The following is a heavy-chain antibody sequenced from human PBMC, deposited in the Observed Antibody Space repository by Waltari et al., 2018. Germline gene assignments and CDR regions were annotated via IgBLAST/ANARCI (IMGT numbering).Heavy chain of an antibody. CDR1: GFNFGDYA. CDR3: ARSNGYSIGWTIDY. D-gene: IGHD6-19*01. V-gene: IGHV3-49*04. Sequence: EVQLVESGGGLVQPGRSLRLSCTGSGFNFGDYAMTWVRQAPGKGVEWVGFIRSKPDVGTTEYAASVKGRFSISRDDSKSIADLQMTTLKSEDTAIYYCARSNGYSIGWTIDYWGQGTLVTVSS. CDR2: IRSKPDVGTT. J-gene: IGHJ4*02.